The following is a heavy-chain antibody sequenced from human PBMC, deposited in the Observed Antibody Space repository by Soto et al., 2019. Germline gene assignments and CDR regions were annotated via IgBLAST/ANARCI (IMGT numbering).Heavy chain of an antibody. Sequence: QDQLLQSGAEVKKPGASVKVSCQASGYTFSSYGITWVRQAPGQGLEWVGWISAYNGNTKSAQKFQGRVTLTTDTSTSTAYMDLRSLRSDDTAVYFCATDEGVEVPFYHDALDLWGQGTLVSVSS. CDR3: ATDEGVEVPFYHDALDL. D-gene: IGHD2-2*01. CDR2: ISAYNGNT. J-gene: IGHJ3*01. V-gene: IGHV1-18*01. CDR1: GYTFSSYG.